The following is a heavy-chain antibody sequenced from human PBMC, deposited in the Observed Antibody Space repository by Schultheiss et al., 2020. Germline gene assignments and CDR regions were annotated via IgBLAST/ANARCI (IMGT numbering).Heavy chain of an antibody. V-gene: IGHV4-34*01. CDR3: ARGLYCSGGSCYEGSNWFDP. J-gene: IGHJ5*02. Sequence: SETLSLTCAVYGGSFSGYYWSRIRQPPGKGLEWIGEINHSGSTNYNPSLKSRVTISVDTSKNQFSLKLSSVTAADTAVYYCARGLYCSGGSCYEGSNWFDPWGQGTLVTVSA. CDR2: INHSGST. D-gene: IGHD2-15*01. CDR1: GGSFSGYY.